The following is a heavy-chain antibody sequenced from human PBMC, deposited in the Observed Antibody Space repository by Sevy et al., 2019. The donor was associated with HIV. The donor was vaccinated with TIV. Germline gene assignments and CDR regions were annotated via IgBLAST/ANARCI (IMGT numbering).Heavy chain of an antibody. CDR1: DGSFSGYY. V-gene: IGHV4-34*01. CDR3: ARSPPVVVVPGAPSWFDP. Sequence: SETRSLTCAVHDGSFSGYYWNWIRQLPGKGLEWIGEINESGITYYNPSLKGRVTISVDTSKKQFSLNLNSVTAVDSAVYFCARSPPVVVVPGAPSWFDPWGQGTLVTVSS. J-gene: IGHJ5*02. CDR2: INESGIT. D-gene: IGHD2-2*01.